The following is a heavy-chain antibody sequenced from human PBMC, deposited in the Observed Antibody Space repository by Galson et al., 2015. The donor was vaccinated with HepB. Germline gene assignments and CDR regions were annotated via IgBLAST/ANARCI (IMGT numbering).Heavy chain of an antibody. J-gene: IGHJ4*02. CDR3: ARDRGVDTAMIYTGYYFDY. CDR2: INPNSGGT. CDR1: GYTFTGYY. Sequence: SVKVSCRASGYTFTGYYMHWVRQAPGQGLEWMGWINPNSGGTNYAQKFQGRVTMTRDTSISTAYMELSRLRSDDTAVYYCARDRGVDTAMIYTGYYFDYWGQGTLVTVSS. D-gene: IGHD5-18*01. V-gene: IGHV1-2*02.